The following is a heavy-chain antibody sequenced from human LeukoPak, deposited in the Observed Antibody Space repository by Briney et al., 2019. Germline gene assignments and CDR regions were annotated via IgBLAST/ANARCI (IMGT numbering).Heavy chain of an antibody. J-gene: IGHJ5*02. D-gene: IGHD4-17*01. Sequence: PSETLSLTCTVSGGSISSSNHYWGWIRQPPGKGLEWIGSIYYTGNTYYNPSLKSRVTISVDTSKNQFSLKLSSVTAADMAVYYCARDQAGSGDLFDPWGQGTLVTVSS. CDR3: ARDQAGSGDLFDP. CDR1: GGSISSSNHY. V-gene: IGHV4-39*07. CDR2: IYYTGNT.